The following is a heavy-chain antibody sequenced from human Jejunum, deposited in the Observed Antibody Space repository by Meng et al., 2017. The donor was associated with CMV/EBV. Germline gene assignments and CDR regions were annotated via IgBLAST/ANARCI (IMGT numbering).Heavy chain of an antibody. V-gene: IGHV3-48*03. Sequence: GFTVSDYEMMWVRQAPGKGLEWVSYISSSGDVIYYADSVRGRFTISRDDAKNSLYLQMNSLTGEDTAVYFCARGNGVYGLWDYWGQGALVTVSS. D-gene: IGHD2-8*01. J-gene: IGHJ4*02. CDR3: ARGNGVYGLWDY. CDR1: GFTVSDYE. CDR2: ISSSGDVI.